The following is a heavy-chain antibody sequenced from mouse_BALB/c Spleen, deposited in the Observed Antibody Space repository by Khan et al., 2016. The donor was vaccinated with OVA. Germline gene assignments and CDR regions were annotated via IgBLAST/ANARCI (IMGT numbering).Heavy chain of an antibody. CDR3: ARGNYNGSTSWFGY. V-gene: IGHV1-9*01. Sequence: QVQLKQSGAELMKPGASVKLSCKATGYTFSSYWAEWVKQRPRHGLVWIREFLPGSNSSNYNERFKGRATITADTSSNTANKQLIRLTSEDSAVYYGARGNYNGSTSWFGYWGQGTLVTVST. D-gene: IGHD1-1*01. J-gene: IGHJ3*01. CDR2: FLPGSNSS. CDR1: GYTFSSYW.